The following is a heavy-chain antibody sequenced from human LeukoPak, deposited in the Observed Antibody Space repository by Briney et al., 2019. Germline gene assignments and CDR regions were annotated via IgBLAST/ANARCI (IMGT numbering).Heavy chain of an antibody. CDR1: GFTFSNYG. CDR2: IRYDGSNK. J-gene: IGHJ3*02. CDR3: AKTGYSSLGAFDI. Sequence: GGSLRLSCAASGFTFSNYGMHWVRQAPGKGLEWVAFIRYDGSNKYYADSVKGRFTISRDNSKDTLYLQMNSLRAEDTAVYYCAKTGYSSLGAFDIWGQGTMVTVSS. D-gene: IGHD6-19*01. V-gene: IGHV3-30*02.